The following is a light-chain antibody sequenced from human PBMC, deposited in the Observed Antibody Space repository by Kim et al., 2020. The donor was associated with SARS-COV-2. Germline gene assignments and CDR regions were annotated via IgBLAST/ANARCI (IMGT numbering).Light chain of an antibody. CDR1: SSDVGGYNY. CDR3: CSYAGSYWV. CDR2: DVS. V-gene: IGLV2-11*01. J-gene: IGLJ3*02. Sequence: PGQSVTISCTGTSSDVGGYNYVSWYQQHPGKAPKVMFYDVSKRPSGVPARFSGSKSGNTASLTISELQAEDEADYYCCSYAGSYWVFGGGTQLTVL.